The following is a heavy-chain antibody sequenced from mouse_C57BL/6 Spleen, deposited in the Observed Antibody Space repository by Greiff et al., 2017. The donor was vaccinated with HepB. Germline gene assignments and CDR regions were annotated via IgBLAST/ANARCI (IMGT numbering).Heavy chain of an antibody. CDR1: GYTFTDYY. J-gene: IGHJ2*01. D-gene: IGHD1-1*01. CDR2: INPNNGGT. CDR3: TRTSIYYNGNFDY. Sequence: EVQLQQSGPELVKPGASVKISCKASGYTFTDYYMNWVKQSHGKSLEWIGDINPNNGGTSYNQKFKGKATLTVDKSSSTAYMELRSLTYEDSAVYYCTRTSIYYNGNFDYWGQCTTLTVSS. V-gene: IGHV1-26*01.